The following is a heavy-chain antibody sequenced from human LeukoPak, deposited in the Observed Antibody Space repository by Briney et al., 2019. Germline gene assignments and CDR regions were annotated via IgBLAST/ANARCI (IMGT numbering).Heavy chain of an antibody. J-gene: IGHJ4*02. CDR3: ARARWTSTVTTYYLDY. V-gene: IGHV1-3*01. CDR1: GYVFTDYA. D-gene: IGHD4-17*01. Sequence: GASVKVSCKASGYVFTDYAIQCVRQAPGQGLEWMGWINAGNGKTKYSQKSQGRVTITRDTSASTAYMELSGLRSEDTAVYYCARARWTSTVTTYYLDYWGQGTLVTVSS. CDR2: INAGNGKT.